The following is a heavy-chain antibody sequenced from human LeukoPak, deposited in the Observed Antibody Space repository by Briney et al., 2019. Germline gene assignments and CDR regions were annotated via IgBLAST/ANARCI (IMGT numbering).Heavy chain of an antibody. V-gene: IGHV3-66*01. CDR3: ARERYSEWLPRSYYFDY. CDR2: IYIGEVT. J-gene: IGHJ4*02. Sequence: GGSLRLSCTASGFNVGSYFMSWVRQAPGKGLEWVSVIYIGEVTYYADSVRDRFIISRDTSKNTLYLQMNSLRAEDTAVYYCARERYSEWLPRSYYFDYWGQGTLVTVSS. CDR1: GFNVGSYF. D-gene: IGHD5-24*01.